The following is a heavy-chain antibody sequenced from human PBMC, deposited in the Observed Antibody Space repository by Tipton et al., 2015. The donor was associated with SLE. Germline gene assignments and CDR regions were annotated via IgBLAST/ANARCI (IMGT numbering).Heavy chain of an antibody. Sequence: TLSLTCAVHGGSLSVYYWNWIRQPPGKGMEWIGEINHSGITNYNPSLKSRVTISVDMSKNQFSLKLSSVTAADTAVYYCARGSIRGPAAAWLRWGQGALVTVSS. CDR1: GGSLSVYY. J-gene: IGHJ4*02. CDR3: ARGSIRGPAAAWLR. D-gene: IGHD6-19*01. V-gene: IGHV4-34*01. CDR2: INHSGIT.